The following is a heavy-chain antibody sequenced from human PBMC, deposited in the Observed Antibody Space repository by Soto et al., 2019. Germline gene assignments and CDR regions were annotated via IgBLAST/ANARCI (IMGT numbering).Heavy chain of an antibody. CDR1: GFTFSSYS. Sequence: QPGGSLRLSCAASGFTFSSYSMNWVRQAPGKGLEWVSYISSSGSTIYYADSVKGRFTISRDNAKNSLYLQMNSLRDEDTAVYYCARDLRMVYAIDFDYWGQGTLVTVSS. V-gene: IGHV3-48*02. D-gene: IGHD2-8*01. CDR3: ARDLRMVYAIDFDY. CDR2: ISSSGSTI. J-gene: IGHJ4*02.